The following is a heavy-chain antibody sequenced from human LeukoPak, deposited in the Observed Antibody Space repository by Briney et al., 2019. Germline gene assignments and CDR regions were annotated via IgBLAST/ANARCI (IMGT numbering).Heavy chain of an antibody. CDR1: GFTFSSYA. V-gene: IGHV3-30-3*01. J-gene: IGHJ4*02. CDR3: ARVLYYDSSGYTRTSFDY. CDR2: ISYDGSNK. Sequence: GGSLRLSCAASGFTFSSYAMSWVRQAPGKGLEWVAVISYDGSNKYYADSVKGRFTISRDNSKNTLYLQMNSLRAEDTAVYYCARVLYYDSSGYTRTSFDYWGQGTLVTVSS. D-gene: IGHD3-22*01.